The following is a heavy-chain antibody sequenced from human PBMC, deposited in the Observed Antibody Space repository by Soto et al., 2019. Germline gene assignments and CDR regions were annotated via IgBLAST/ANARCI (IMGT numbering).Heavy chain of an antibody. Sequence: EVQLVESGGGLVKPGGSLRLSCAASGFTFSSYSMNWVRQAPGKGLEWVSSISSSSSYIYYADSVKGRFTISRDNAKNSLYLQMNSLRAEDTAVYYCVRGQGYDFWSGTANYYYGMDVWGQGTTVTVSS. V-gene: IGHV3-21*01. CDR1: GFTFSSYS. D-gene: IGHD3-3*01. J-gene: IGHJ6*02. CDR3: VRGQGYDFWSGTANYYYGMDV. CDR2: ISSSSSYI.